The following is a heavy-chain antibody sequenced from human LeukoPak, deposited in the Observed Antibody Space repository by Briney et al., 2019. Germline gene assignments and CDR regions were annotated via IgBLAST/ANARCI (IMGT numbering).Heavy chain of an antibody. Sequence: SETLSLTCAVSGYSINSGYYWGWIRQPPGEGLEWIGSVYHTGTAYYNPSLESRVTISLDKSKNQVSLKVSPLTAADTAVYYCVRDGPYRITNMDVWGKGTTVTVSS. CDR3: VRDGPYRITNMDV. CDR2: VYHTGTA. J-gene: IGHJ6*03. V-gene: IGHV4-38-2*02. CDR1: GYSINSGYY.